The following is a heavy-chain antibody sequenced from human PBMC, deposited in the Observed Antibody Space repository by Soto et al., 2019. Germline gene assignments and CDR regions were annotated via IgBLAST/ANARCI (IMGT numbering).Heavy chain of an antibody. D-gene: IGHD2-8*02. CDR2: ISRDGGTK. CDR3: TGEVASGY. Sequence: QVQLVESGGGVVQPGRSLRLSCAVSGFTVSSYGMHWVRQAPGKGLEWVAVISRDGGTKFYAESVKGRFTISKDNSGNTLFLEMNSLRGDDMAVYYCTGEVASGYWGQGTLVTVSS. CDR1: GFTVSSYG. J-gene: IGHJ4*02. V-gene: IGHV3-30*03.